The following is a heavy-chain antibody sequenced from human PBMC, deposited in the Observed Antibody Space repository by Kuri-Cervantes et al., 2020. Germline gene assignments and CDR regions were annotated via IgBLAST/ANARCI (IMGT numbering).Heavy chain of an antibody. D-gene: IGHD3-3*01. CDR2: ISGSGVST. CDR1: GFTFSSYA. J-gene: IGHJ6*03. V-gene: IGHV3-23*01. CDR3: AKDAGYDFWSGFHLPHYYYDYMDV. Sequence: GESLKISYAASGFTFSSYAMSSVRQAPGKGLEWVSAISGSGVSTYYADSVKGRFTISRDNFKNTLYLQMNSLRAEDTAVYYCAKDAGYDFWSGFHLPHYYYDYMDVWGKGTTVTVSS.